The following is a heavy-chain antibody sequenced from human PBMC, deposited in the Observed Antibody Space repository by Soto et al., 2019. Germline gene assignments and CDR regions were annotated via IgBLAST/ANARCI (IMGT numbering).Heavy chain of an antibody. CDR2: IIPIFGTA. Sequence: QVQLVQSGAEVKKPGSSVKVSCKASGGTFSSYAISWVRQAPGQGLEWMGGIIPIFGTANYAQKFQGTVTITADEAPSPAYMGLSSLRSDDTAVYYCARVPEGLRFLHYYGMDVRGQGTTVTGSS. D-gene: IGHD3-3*01. J-gene: IGHJ6*02. CDR3: ARVPEGLRFLHYYGMDV. V-gene: IGHV1-69*12. CDR1: GGTFSSYA.